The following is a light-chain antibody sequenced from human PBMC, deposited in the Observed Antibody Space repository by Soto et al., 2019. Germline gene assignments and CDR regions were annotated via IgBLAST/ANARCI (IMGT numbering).Light chain of an antibody. CDR1: NSDVGGYNY. Sequence: QSALTQPASVSGSPGQSITISCTGTNSDVGGYNYVSWYQQHPGKAPKLMIYEVSNRPSGVSNRFSGSKSGNTASLTISGLQAEDEADYYCSSYTSSSTPNWVFGGGTKVTVL. J-gene: IGLJ3*02. V-gene: IGLV2-14*01. CDR2: EVS. CDR3: SSYTSSSTPNWV.